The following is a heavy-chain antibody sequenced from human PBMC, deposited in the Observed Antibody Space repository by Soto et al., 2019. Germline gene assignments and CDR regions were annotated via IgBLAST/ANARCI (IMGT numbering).Heavy chain of an antibody. V-gene: IGHV4-39*02. CDR2: LFYSGST. CDR1: GGSISSSSYY. D-gene: IGHD6-13*01. J-gene: IGHJ4*02. Sequence: SETLSLTCTVSGGSISSSSYYWGWIRQPPGKGLEWIGSLFYSGSTYYNPSLKGRLTISVDTSKNHFSLKLTSVTAADTAVYYCARPGGSGWFYFDSWGQGSQVTVSS. CDR3: ARPGGSGWFYFDS.